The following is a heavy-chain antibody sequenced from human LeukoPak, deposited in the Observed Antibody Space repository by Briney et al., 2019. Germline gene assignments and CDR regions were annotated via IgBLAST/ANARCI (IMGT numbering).Heavy chain of an antibody. Sequence: GGSLRLSCGASGFLFSDHYMNWVRQAPGKGLEWDSSISSSSSYIYYADSVKGRFTISRDNAKNSLYLQMNSLRAEDTAVYYCARDQADKQTDYWGQGTLVTVSS. CDR3: ARDQADKQTDY. CDR1: GFLFSDHY. J-gene: IGHJ4*02. CDR2: ISSSSSYI. V-gene: IGHV3-21*01.